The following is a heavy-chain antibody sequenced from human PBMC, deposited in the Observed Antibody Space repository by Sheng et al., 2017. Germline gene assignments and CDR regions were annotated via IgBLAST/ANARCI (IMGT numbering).Heavy chain of an antibody. J-gene: IGHJ4*02. CDR3: ARDPDGNYVDH. V-gene: IGHV1-18*01. Sequence: QFRLVQSGGEVKKPGASVKVSCKASGYNLNSYGFSWVRQAPGQGPDWMGWISGYDGKTSYAEKFQGRVTLTTDTSTSTVYMELRSLTSDDTAVYYCARDPDGNYVDHWGQGTLVTVSS. CDR1: GYNLNSYG. D-gene: IGHD4-17*01. CDR2: ISGYDGKT.